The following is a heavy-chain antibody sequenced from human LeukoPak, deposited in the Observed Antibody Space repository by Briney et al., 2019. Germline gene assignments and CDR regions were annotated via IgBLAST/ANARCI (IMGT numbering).Heavy chain of an antibody. CDR2: INPNSGGT. D-gene: IGHD6-6*01. Sequence: ASVKVSCKAPRGAFSTYDINWVRQAPGQGLEWMGWINPNSGGTNYAQKFQGRVTMTRDTSISTAYMELSRLRSDDTAVYYCARAVTARPPYYYYYMDVWGKGTTVTVSS. V-gene: IGHV1-2*02. CDR1: RGAFSTYD. CDR3: ARAVTARPPYYYYYMDV. J-gene: IGHJ6*03.